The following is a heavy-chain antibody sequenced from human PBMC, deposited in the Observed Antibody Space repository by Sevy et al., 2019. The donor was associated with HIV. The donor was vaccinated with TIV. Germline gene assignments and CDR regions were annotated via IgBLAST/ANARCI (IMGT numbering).Heavy chain of an antibody. Sequence: GGSLRLSCAASGFTMSSYWVTWVRQAPGKGLEGVSVIYSDGTTYHADSVKDRFTISRDNSKNTLYLQMNSLRAEDTAVYYCARGKSGYGYGLNSWGQGTLVTVSS. CDR3: ARGKSGYGYGLNS. D-gene: IGHD5-18*01. J-gene: IGHJ4*02. CDR2: IYSDGTT. V-gene: IGHV3-66*01. CDR1: GFTMSSYW.